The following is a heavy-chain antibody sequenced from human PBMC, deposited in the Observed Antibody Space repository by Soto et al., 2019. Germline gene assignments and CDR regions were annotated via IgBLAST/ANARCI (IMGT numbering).Heavy chain of an antibody. Sequence: ASVKVSCKASGYTFTSYDINWVRQATGQGLEWMGWMNPNSGNTGYAQKFQGRVTMTRNTSISTAYMELSSLRSEDTAVYYCARVLTYYDFWSSHFDPWGQGTLVTVSS. CDR3: ARVLTYYDFWSSHFDP. CDR1: GYTFTSYD. J-gene: IGHJ5*02. D-gene: IGHD3-3*01. V-gene: IGHV1-8*01. CDR2: MNPNSGNT.